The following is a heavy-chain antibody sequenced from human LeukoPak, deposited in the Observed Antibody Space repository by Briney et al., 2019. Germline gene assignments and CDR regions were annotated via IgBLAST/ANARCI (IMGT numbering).Heavy chain of an antibody. CDR3: AREALRAYNYGFAY. V-gene: IGHV1-46*01. CDR2: INPSGGSA. CDR1: GYTFTTYY. D-gene: IGHD5-18*01. Sequence: AAVKVSCKASGYTFTTYYMHWVRQAPGQGLEWMGIINPSGGSANNAQKVQGRVTMTRDTSTSPVYMELSSMRSEDKAAYYCAREALRAYNYGFAYWGQGTLVTVSS. J-gene: IGHJ4*02.